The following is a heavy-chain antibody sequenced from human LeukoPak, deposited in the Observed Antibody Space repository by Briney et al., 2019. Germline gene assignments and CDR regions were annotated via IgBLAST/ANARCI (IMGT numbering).Heavy chain of an antibody. CDR1: GYSISSGYY. J-gene: IGHJ5*02. D-gene: IGHD1-26*01. V-gene: IGHV4-38-2*02. CDR3: ASGVGATTTNWFDP. Sequence: SETLSLTCTVSGYSISSGYYWGWIRQPPGKGLEWIGSIYHSGNTYYNPSLKSRVTVSVDTSKNQFSLKLSSVTAADTAVYYCASGVGATTTNWFDPWGQGTLVTVSS. CDR2: IYHSGNT.